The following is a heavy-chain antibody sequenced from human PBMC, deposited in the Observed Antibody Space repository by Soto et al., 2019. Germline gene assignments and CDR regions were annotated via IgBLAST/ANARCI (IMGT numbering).Heavy chain of an antibody. CDR1: GYTFTSYA. Sequence: QVQLVQSGAEVKKPGASVKVSCKASGYTFTSYAMHWVRQAPGQRLEWMGWINAGNGNTKYSQKFQGRVTITRDTSASTAYMELSSLRSEDTAVYYCARDPAAHSGGSNSYYYYYGMDVWGQGTTVTVSS. CDR2: INAGNGNT. CDR3: ARDPAAHSGGSNSYYYYYGMDV. J-gene: IGHJ6*02. D-gene: IGHD2-15*01. V-gene: IGHV1-3*01.